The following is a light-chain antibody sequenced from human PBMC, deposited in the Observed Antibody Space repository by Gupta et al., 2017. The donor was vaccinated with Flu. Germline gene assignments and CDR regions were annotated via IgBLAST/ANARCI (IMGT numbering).Light chain of an antibody. J-gene: IGLJ2*01. Sequence: QFVLSQSPSASASLGASVKLTCTLREGPANYDSAWQRQRPGTGPRHLMRLSSDGSYNSGDRSPDRFSGSSSWAGRHLIISSLQSDDEADYYCQTWDRSLVTFGGGTRLTV. CDR3: QTWDRSLVT. CDR1: EGPANYD. CDR2: LSSDGSY. V-gene: IGLV4-69*01.